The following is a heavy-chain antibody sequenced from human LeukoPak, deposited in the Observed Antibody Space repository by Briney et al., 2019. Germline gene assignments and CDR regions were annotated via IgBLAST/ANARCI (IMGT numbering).Heavy chain of an antibody. V-gene: IGHV4-61*09. CDR2: IYTSGST. Sequence: PSETLSPTCAVSGYSISSGYYWGWIRQPAGKGLEWIGHIYTSGSTNYNPSLKSRVTISVDTSKNQFSLKLSSVTAADTGVYYCAREFAYWGQGTLVTVSS. CDR1: GYSISSGYY. CDR3: AREFAY. D-gene: IGHD3-10*01. J-gene: IGHJ4*02.